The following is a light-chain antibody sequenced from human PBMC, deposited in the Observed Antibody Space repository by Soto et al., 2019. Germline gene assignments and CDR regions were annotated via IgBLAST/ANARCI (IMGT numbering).Light chain of an antibody. CDR3: LRYNAFSQT. CDR1: QSMNDW. V-gene: IGKV1-5*01. J-gene: IGKJ1*01. CDR2: DAS. Sequence: DIQMTQSPSTLSASVGDRVTITCRASQSMNDWLAWYQQKPGKAPKVLIYDASSLQSGVPSRFSGSGSGTEFTLTIDSLQPDDVATYYCLRYNAFSQTFGPGTKVEI.